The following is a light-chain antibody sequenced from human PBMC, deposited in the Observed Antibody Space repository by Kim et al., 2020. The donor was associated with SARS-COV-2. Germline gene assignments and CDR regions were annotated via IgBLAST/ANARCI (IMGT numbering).Light chain of an antibody. CDR3: QKYNIAPRT. V-gene: IGKV1-27*01. J-gene: IGKJ3*01. CDR2: AAS. Sequence: ASVGDRVTITCRASQGISNYLAWYQQKPGKVPKLLIYAASTLQSGVPSRLSGSGSGTDFTLTISSLQPEDVATYYCQKYNIAPRTFGPGTKVDIK. CDR1: QGISNY.